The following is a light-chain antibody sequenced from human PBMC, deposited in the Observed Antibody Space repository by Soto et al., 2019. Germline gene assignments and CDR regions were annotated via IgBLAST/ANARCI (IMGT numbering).Light chain of an antibody. CDR1: QSVRSSY. V-gene: IGKV3-20*01. J-gene: IGKJ4*01. CDR2: DAS. Sequence: EIVLTQSPGTLSLSPGERATLSCRASQSVRSSYLAWYQQKPGQAPRLLIFDASSRATGIPDRFSGSGSGTDFTLTISRLDPEDFAVYYCQQYVSSLTFGGGTNVEIK. CDR3: QQYVSSLT.